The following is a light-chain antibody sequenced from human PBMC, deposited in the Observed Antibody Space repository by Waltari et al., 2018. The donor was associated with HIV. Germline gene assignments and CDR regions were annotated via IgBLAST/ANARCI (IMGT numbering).Light chain of an antibody. CDR1: SSEVGGYNY. Sequence: QSALTQPASVSGSPGQSITISCTGTSSEVGGYNYVSWYQQPPGKAPKLMIYDVSKRPSGVSNRFSGSKSGNTASLTISGLQAEDEADYYCSSDTSSSTVVFGGGTKLTVL. J-gene: IGLJ3*02. CDR2: DVS. CDR3: SSDTSSSTVV. V-gene: IGLV2-14*01.